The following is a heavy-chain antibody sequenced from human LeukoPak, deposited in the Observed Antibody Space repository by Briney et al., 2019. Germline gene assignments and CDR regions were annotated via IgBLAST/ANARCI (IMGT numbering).Heavy chain of an antibody. Sequence: GGSLRLSCAASGFTFTSYEMNWVRQAPGKGLEWVSYISRSGSTMYYADSVKGRFTISRDNAKKSLYLRMNSLRAEDTAVYYCARGAEAGYYYYYMDVWGKGTPVTVSS. V-gene: IGHV3-48*03. CDR2: ISRSGSTM. CDR3: ARGAEAGYYYYYMDV. CDR1: GFTFTSYE. J-gene: IGHJ6*03. D-gene: IGHD3-22*01.